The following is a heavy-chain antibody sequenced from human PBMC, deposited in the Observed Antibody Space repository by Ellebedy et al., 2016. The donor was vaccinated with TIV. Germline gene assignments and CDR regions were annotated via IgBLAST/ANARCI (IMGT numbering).Heavy chain of an antibody. CDR2: ISAYNGAT. V-gene: IGHV1-18*01. CDR3: ARDGSVTTVFDY. CDR1: GYTFISYG. J-gene: IGHJ4*02. D-gene: IGHD4-17*01. Sequence: AASVKVSCKASGYTFISYGISWVRQAPGQGLEWMGWISAYNGATNYAQKFQGRVTMTRDTTISTAFMERTRLTSDDTAVYYCARDGSVTTVFDYWGQGTLVTVSS.